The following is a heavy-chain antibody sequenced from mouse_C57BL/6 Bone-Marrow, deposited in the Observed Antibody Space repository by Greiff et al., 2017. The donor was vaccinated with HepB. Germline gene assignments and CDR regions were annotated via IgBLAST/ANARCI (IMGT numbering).Heavy chain of an antibody. Sequence: QVQLKESGPELVKPGASVKISCKASGYSFTSYYIHWVKQRPGQGLEWIGWIYPGSGNTKYNEKFKGKATLTADTSSSTAYMQLSSLTSKDSAVYYCAYYGSSSGAMDYWGQGTSVTVSS. CDR2: IYPGSGNT. CDR1: GYSFTSYY. J-gene: IGHJ4*01. CDR3: AYYGSSSGAMDY. D-gene: IGHD1-1*01. V-gene: IGHV1-66*01.